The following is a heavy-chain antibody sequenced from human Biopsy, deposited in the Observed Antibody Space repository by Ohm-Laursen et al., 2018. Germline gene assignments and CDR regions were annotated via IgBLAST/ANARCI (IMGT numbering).Heavy chain of an antibody. V-gene: IGHV1-69*01. CDR1: GGTFSSYA. J-gene: IGHJ4*02. CDR2: IIPIFGTA. D-gene: IGHD1-1*01. Sequence: ESSVKVSCNASGGTFSSYAISWVRQAPGQGLEWMGGIIPIFGTANYAQKFQGRVTITADESTSTAYMELSSLRSEDTAVYYCAKRGVERGRPLAYWGQGTLVTVSS. CDR3: AKRGVERGRPLAY.